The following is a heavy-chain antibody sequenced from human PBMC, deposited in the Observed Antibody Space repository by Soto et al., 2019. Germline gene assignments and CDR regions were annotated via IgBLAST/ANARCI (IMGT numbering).Heavy chain of an antibody. CDR1: GFTFSSYS. CDR2: ISSSSSTI. Sequence: PGGSLRLSCAASGFTFSSYSMNWVRQAPGKGLEWVSYISSSSSTIYYADSVKGRFTISRDNAKNSLYLQMNSLRDEDTAVYYCARDVRTIFGVPHGMDVWGQGTTVTVS. J-gene: IGHJ6*02. CDR3: ARDVRTIFGVPHGMDV. D-gene: IGHD3-3*01. V-gene: IGHV3-48*02.